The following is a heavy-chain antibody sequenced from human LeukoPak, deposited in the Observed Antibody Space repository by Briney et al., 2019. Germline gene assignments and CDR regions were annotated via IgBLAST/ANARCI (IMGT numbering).Heavy chain of an antibody. CDR3: ARGEYSGYDY. V-gene: IGHV4-34*01. CDR2: INHSGST. J-gene: IGHJ4*02. CDR1: GGSFSGYY. Sequence: SETLSLTCAVYGGSFSGYYWSWIRQPPGKGLEWIGEINHSGSTNYNPSLKSRVTISVDTSKNQFSLKLNSVTAADTAIYYCARGEYSGYDYWGQGTLVTVSS. D-gene: IGHD5-12*01.